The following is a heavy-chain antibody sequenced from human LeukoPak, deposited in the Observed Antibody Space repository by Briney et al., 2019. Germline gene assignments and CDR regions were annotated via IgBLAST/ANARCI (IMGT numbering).Heavy chain of an antibody. D-gene: IGHD3-16*01. CDR1: GGSISSSSYY. V-gene: IGHV4-61*05. Sequence: SETLSLTCTVSGGSISSSSYYWSWIRQPPGKGLEWIGYIYYSGSTNYNPSLKSRVTISVDTSKNQFSLKLSSVTAADTAVYYCARHVGARWFDPWGQGTLVTVSS. CDR3: ARHVGARWFDP. J-gene: IGHJ5*02. CDR2: IYYSGST.